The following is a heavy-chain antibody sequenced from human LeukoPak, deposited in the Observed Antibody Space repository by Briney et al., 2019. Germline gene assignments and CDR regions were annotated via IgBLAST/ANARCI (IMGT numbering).Heavy chain of an antibody. D-gene: IGHD6-19*01. CDR2: IYYSGST. CDR3: ARGLFLADYYFDY. CDR1: GGSISSYY. V-gene: IGHV4-59*01. Sequence: SETLSLTCTVSGGSISSYYWSWIRQPPGKGLEWIGYIYYSGSTNYNPPLKSRVTISVDTSKNQFSLKLSSVTAADTAVYYCARGLFLADYYFDYWGQGTLVTVSS. J-gene: IGHJ4*02.